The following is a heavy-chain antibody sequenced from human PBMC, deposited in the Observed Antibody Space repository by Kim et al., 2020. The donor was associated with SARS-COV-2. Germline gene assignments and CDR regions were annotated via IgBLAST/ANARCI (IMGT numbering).Heavy chain of an antibody. Sequence: YADSVKGRFTISRDNAKNSLYLQMNSLRAEDTAVYYCARVYYYDSSAYKHWGQGTLVTVSS. CDR3: ARVYYYDSSAYKH. D-gene: IGHD3-22*01. V-gene: IGHV3-21*01. J-gene: IGHJ4*02.